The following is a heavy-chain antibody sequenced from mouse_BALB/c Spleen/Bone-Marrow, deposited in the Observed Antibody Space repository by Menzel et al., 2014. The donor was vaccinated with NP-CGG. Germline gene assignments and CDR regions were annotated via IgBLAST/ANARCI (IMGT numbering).Heavy chain of an antibody. Sequence: EVKLQESGGGLVKPGGSLELSCAASGFTFSSYTMSWVRQTPEKRLEWVATISSVGIYTYYPDSVKGRFTISRDNAKNTLYLQMSSLKSEDTAMYYCTRDLYDGYSYYAMDYWGQGTSVTVSS. CDR1: GFTFSSYT. CDR3: TRDLYDGYSYYAMDY. J-gene: IGHJ4*01. CDR2: ISSVGIYT. D-gene: IGHD2-3*01. V-gene: IGHV5-6-4*01.